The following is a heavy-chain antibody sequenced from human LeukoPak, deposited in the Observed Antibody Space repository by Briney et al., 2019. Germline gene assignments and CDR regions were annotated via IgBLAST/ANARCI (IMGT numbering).Heavy chain of an antibody. Sequence: ASVKVSCKASGYTFTSYYMHWVRQAPGQGLEWMGIINPSGGSTSYAQKFQGRVTMTRDTSTSTVYMELSGLRSEDTAVYCCARDLKAVAAIFDYWGQGTLVTVSS. CDR3: ARDLKAVAAIFDY. J-gene: IGHJ4*02. V-gene: IGHV1-46*01. D-gene: IGHD6-19*01. CDR1: GYTFTSYY. CDR2: INPSGGST.